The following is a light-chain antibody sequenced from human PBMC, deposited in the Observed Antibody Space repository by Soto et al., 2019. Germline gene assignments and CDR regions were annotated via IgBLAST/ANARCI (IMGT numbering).Light chain of an antibody. CDR2: DAS. V-gene: IGKV1-5*01. CDR1: QSISQY. J-gene: IGKJ2*01. Sequence: DIQMTQSPSSLSASVGDRVTITCRASQSISQYLAWYQQKPGKAPKLLIYDASTLEGGIPSRFSGSGSGTKFTLTISSLQPADFATYYCQQYSSASTFGQGTKLVIK. CDR3: QQYSSAST.